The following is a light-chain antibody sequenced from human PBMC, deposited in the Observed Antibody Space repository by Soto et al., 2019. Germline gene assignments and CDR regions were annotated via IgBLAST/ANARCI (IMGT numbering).Light chain of an antibody. CDR3: QQRSNWPPIT. V-gene: IGKV3-11*01. CDR2: GAF. Sequence: EIVMTQSPATLSVSPGERATLSCRAGQNIHTNLAWYQQKPGQAPRLLFYGAFIRATGIPARFSGSESGTDFTLTISSLEPEDFAVYYCQQRSNWPPITFGQGTRLENK. CDR1: QNIHTN. J-gene: IGKJ5*01.